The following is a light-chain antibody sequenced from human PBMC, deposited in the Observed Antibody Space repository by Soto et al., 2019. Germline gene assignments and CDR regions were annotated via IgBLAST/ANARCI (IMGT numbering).Light chain of an antibody. V-gene: IGKV1-6*02. CDR3: LQDYNYPLA. CDR2: GAS. J-gene: IGKJ4*01. Sequence: IQMTQSPSSLSAYVGDRVTITCRASQGIRDDLGWYQQKPGRAPRLLIYGASSLQSGVPSRFSGSGYGTEFTLTISSLQPEDFATYYCLQDYNYPLAFGGGTKVDIK. CDR1: QGIRDD.